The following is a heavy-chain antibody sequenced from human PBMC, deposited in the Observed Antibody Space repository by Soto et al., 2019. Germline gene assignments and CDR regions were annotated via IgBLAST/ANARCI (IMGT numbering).Heavy chain of an antibody. CDR1: GASLDNYY. CDR3: ARGSVPADY. D-gene: IGHD4-17*01. Sequence: QVHLQESGPGLVRPSETLSLTCTVSGASLDNYYWSWIRQPAGGGLEWLGRIFPTGITYYSPSLRGRLTMSIDASSNQFSLNLTSVTAADTATYYCARGSVPADYWGQGSLFTVSS. V-gene: IGHV4-4*07. J-gene: IGHJ4*02. CDR2: IFPTGIT.